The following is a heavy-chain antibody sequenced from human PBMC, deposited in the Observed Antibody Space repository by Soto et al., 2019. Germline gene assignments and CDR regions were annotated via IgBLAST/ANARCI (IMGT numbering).Heavy chain of an antibody. CDR3: ARHDSSGYYYYFDY. Sequence: KISCKGSGYSFTSYGISWVRQAPGQGLEWMGWISAYNGNTNYAQKLQGRVTMTTDTSTSTAYMELRSLRSDDTAVYYCARHDSSGYYYYFDYWGQGTLVTVSS. CDR2: ISAYNGNT. D-gene: IGHD3-22*01. V-gene: IGHV1-18*01. J-gene: IGHJ4*02. CDR1: GYSFTSYG.